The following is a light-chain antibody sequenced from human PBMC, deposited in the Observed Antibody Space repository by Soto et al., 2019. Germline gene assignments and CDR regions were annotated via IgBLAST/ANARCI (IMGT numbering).Light chain of an antibody. Sequence: IVMTQSPATLSMSPGERATLSCRASQSLNRDLAWYQQKPGQSPRLLIFGASIRATGIPARFSGSGSGTDFTLTISSLQSEDFAVYYCQQYNNWPPWTFGQGTKVDIK. CDR1: QSLNRD. CDR3: QQYNNWPPWT. J-gene: IGKJ1*01. V-gene: IGKV3-15*01. CDR2: GAS.